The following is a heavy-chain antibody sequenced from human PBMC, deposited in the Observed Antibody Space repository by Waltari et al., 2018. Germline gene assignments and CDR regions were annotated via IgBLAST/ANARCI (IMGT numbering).Heavy chain of an antibody. V-gene: IGHV3-48*03. CDR3: ARRPVVTHSDAFDI. J-gene: IGHJ3*02. CDR1: GFTFSSYE. Sequence: EVQLVESGGGLVQPGGSLRLSCAASGFTFSSYEMNWVRQAPGKGLEWVSYISSSGSTIYYADSVKGRFTISRDNAKNSLYLQMNSLRAEDTAVYYCARRPVVTHSDAFDIWGQGTMVTVSS. D-gene: IGHD2-21*02. CDR2: ISSSGSTI.